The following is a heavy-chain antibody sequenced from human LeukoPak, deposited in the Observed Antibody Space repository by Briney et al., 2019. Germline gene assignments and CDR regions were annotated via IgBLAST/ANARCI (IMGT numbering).Heavy chain of an antibody. Sequence: ASVKVSCKASGYTFTTYGISWVRQAPGQGLEWMGWISGYNGNTRYAQNLQGRVTMTTDTSTSTAYMALRSLRSDDTAVYFCARDLGPPVSLIEGADSILDVWGKGTTVTVSS. D-gene: IGHD1-26*01. J-gene: IGHJ6*04. CDR3: ARDLGPPVSLIEGADSILDV. CDR2: ISGYNGNT. CDR1: GYTFTTYG. V-gene: IGHV1-18*01.